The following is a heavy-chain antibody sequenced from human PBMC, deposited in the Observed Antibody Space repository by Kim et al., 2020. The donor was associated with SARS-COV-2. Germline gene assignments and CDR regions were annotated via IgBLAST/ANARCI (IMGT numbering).Heavy chain of an antibody. J-gene: IGHJ5*02. V-gene: IGHV3-33*06. CDR3: AKASSAPAAIGPNNWFDP. CDR2: IWYDGSNK. CDR1: GFTFSSYG. Sequence: GGSLRLSCAASGFTFSSYGMHWVRQAPGKGLEWVAVIWYDGSNKYYADSVKGRFTISRDNSKNTLYLQMNSLRAEDTAVYYCAKASSAPAAIGPNNWFDPWGQGTLVTVSS. D-gene: IGHD2-2*01.